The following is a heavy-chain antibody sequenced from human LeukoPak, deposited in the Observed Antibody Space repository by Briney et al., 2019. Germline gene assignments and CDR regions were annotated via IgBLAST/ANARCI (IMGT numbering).Heavy chain of an antibody. J-gene: IGHJ6*03. CDR1: GFTFSSCS. D-gene: IGHD2-21*02. V-gene: IGHV3-48*01. CDR2: ISISGSTI. CDR3: ARINCGGDCRGYYYKYYMDV. Sequence: GGSLRLSCAASGFTFSSCSMNWVRQAPGKGLEWVSYISISGSTIYYADSVKGRFTISRDNAKNSLYLQMNSLRAEDTAVYYCARINCGGDCRGYYYKYYMDVWGKGTTVTISS.